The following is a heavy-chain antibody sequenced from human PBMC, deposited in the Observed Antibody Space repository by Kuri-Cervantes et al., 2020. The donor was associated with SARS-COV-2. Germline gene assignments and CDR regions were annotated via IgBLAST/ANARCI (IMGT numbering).Heavy chain of an antibody. V-gene: IGHV3-11*04. CDR1: GFNFSDYD. CDR3: ARDNELLNRPPYYYYGMDV. CDR2: IGGRGTTR. D-gene: IGHD2-15*01. Sequence: GGSLRLSCAASGFNFSDYDVSWIRRAPGKGLEWISYIGGRGTTRNVVDSVKGRFTISRDSAKNSLYLQMNSLRAEDTAVYYCARDNELLNRPPYYYYGMDVWGQGTTVTVSS. J-gene: IGHJ6*02.